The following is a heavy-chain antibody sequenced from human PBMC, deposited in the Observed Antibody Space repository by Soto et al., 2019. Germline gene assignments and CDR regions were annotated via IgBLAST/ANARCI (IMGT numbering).Heavy chain of an antibody. CDR3: ARDSYYDFWSGYYTWVSHDYGMDV. J-gene: IGHJ6*02. CDR1: GYTFTSYA. CDR2: INTNTGNP. D-gene: IGHD3-3*01. Sequence: GASVKVSCKASGYTFTSYAMNWVRQAPGQGLEWMGWINTNTGNPTYAQGFTGRFVFSLDTSVSTAYLQICSLKAEDTAVYYCARDSYYDFWSGYYTWVSHDYGMDVWGQRTTVTVSS. V-gene: IGHV7-4-1*01.